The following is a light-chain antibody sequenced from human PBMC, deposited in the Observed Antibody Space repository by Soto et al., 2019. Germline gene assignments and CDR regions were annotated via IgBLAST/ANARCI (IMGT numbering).Light chain of an antibody. CDR2: GAS. J-gene: IGKJ1*01. Sequence: EIVMTQSPATLSVSPGERATLSCRASQSVSSNLAWYQQKPGQAPRLLIYGASTRATGIPARFSGSGSGTDSTLTISRLEPEDFAVYYCQQYGSSPVTFGQGTKVDIK. CDR1: QSVSSN. CDR3: QQYGSSPVT. V-gene: IGKV3-15*01.